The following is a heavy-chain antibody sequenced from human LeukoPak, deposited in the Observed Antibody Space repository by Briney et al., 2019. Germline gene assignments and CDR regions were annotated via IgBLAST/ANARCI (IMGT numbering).Heavy chain of an antibody. CDR3: ARVQYGDYSLDY. V-gene: IGHV4-59*12. CDR1: GGSISSYY. D-gene: IGHD4-17*01. J-gene: IGHJ4*02. Sequence: SETLSLTCTVSGGSISSYYWSWMRQPPGKGLEWIGYIFYSGSTNYSGTTNYNPSLKSRVTMSVDTSKNQFSLKLSSVTAADTAVYYCARVQYGDYSLDYWGQGTLVTVSS. CDR2: IFYSGST.